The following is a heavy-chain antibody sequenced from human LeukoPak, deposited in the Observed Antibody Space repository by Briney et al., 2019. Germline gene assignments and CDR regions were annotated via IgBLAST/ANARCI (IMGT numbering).Heavy chain of an antibody. J-gene: IGHJ6*03. CDR3: ARPGVPLYYYYMDV. V-gene: IGHV7-4-1*02. CDR2: INTNTGNP. Sequence: ASVKVSCKASGYTFTNHAMNWVRQAPGQGLEWMGWINTNTGNPTYAQGFTGRFVFSLDTSVSTAYLQISSLKAEDTAVYYCARPGVPLYYYYMDVWGKGTTVTVSS. CDR1: GYTFTNHA. D-gene: IGHD7-27*01.